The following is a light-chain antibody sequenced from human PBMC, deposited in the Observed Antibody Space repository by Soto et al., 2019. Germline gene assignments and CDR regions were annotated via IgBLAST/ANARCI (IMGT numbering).Light chain of an antibody. J-gene: IGLJ2*01. Sequence: QSALTQPASVSGSPGQSITISCTGTSSDVGGYNYVSWYLQHPGKAPKLMIYDVSNRPSGVSNRFSGSKSGNTASLTISGLQAEDEADYYCCSYTGSSTPVVFGGGTKLTVL. CDR3: CSYTGSSTPVV. CDR1: SSDVGGYNY. CDR2: DVS. V-gene: IGLV2-14*03.